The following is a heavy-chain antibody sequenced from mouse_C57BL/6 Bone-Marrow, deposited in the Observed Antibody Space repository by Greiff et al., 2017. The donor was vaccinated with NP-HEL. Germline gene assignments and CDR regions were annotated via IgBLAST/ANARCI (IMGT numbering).Heavy chain of an antibody. D-gene: IGHD2-2*01. J-gene: IGHJ1*03. V-gene: IGHV1-75*01. CDR2: IFPGSGST. CDR3: ANLLWLKLDWYFDV. CDR1: GYTFTDYY. Sequence: QVQLQQSGPELVKPGASVKISCKASGYTFTDYYINWVKQRPGQGLEWIGWIFPGSGSTYYNEKFKGKATLTVDKSSSTAYMLLSSLTSEDSAVYFCANLLWLKLDWYFDVWGTGTTVTVSS.